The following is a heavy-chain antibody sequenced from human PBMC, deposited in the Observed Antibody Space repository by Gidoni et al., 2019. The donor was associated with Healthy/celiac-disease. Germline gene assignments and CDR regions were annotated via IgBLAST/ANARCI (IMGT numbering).Heavy chain of an antibody. J-gene: IGHJ4*02. V-gene: IGHV3-21*01. Sequence: EVQLVESGGGLVTPGGSLSLSCAASGFTFSSYSMNWVRQAPGKGLKWVSSISSSSSYIYYADSVKGRFTISRDNAKNSLYLQMNSLRAEDTAVYYCARGEVTPPFDYWGQGTLVTVSS. CDR2: ISSSSSYI. CDR3: ARGEVTPPFDY. D-gene: IGHD4-4*01. CDR1: GFTFSSYS.